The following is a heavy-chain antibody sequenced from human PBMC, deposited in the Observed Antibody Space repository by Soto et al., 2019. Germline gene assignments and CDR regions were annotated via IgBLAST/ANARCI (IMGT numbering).Heavy chain of an antibody. CDR1: GGTFSSYA. CDR3: ARDTGDGTFGF. CDR2: IIPIFGTA. D-gene: IGHD7-27*01. J-gene: IGHJ4*02. V-gene: IGHV1-69*13. Sequence: GASVKVSCKASGGTFSSYAISRVRQAPGQGLEWMGGIIPIFGTANYAQKFQGRVTITADESTSTAYMELSSLRSEDTAVYYCARDTGDGTFGFWGQGTLVTVSS.